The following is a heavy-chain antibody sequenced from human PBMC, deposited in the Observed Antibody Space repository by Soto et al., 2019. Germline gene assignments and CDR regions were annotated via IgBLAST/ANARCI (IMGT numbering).Heavy chain of an antibody. D-gene: IGHD6-13*01. V-gene: IGHV3-23*01. CDR3: ATPSGVWQQLVYDAFDI. CDR1: GFTFSSYA. CDR2: ISGSGGST. Sequence: GGSLRLSCAASGFTFSSYAMSWVRQAPGKGLEWVSAISGSGGSTYYADSVKGRFTISRDNSKNTLYLQMNSLRAEDTAVYYCATPSGVWQQLVYDAFDIWGQGTMVTVSS. J-gene: IGHJ3*02.